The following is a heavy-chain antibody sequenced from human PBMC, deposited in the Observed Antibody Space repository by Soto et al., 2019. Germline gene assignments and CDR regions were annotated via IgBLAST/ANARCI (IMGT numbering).Heavy chain of an antibody. D-gene: IGHD3-22*01. Sequence: GGSLRLSCAASGFTFSSYAMSWVRQAPGKGLEWVSAISGSGGSTYYPDCVKGLFTISRDNSKNTLYLQMNSLTADDTALYYCANPQNYYYSSGYYYYYCGHGTLFTVSS. V-gene: IGHV3-23*01. CDR1: GFTFSSYA. CDR2: ISGSGGST. J-gene: IGHJ4*01. CDR3: ANPQNYYYSSGYYYYY.